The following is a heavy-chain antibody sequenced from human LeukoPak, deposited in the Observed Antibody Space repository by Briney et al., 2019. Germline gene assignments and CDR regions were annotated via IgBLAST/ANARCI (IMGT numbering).Heavy chain of an antibody. CDR3: ARAYSGYGGYFDY. J-gene: IGHJ4*02. V-gene: IGHV1-46*01. D-gene: IGHD5-12*01. CDR1: GYTFSSYY. Sequence: PCGSVKVSCKASGYTFSSYYLHWVRQAPGRGREWMGIINPDGGSTTYAQKIQGRVTMTRDMSTSTVYMEVSSLRSEDTAVYYCARAYSGYGGYFDYWGQGTLVTVSS. CDR2: INPDGGST.